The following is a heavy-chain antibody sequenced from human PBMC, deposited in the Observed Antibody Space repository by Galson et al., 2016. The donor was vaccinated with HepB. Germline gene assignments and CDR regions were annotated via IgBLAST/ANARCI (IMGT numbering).Heavy chain of an antibody. CDR1: GFTFSRHA. Sequence: SLRLSCAASGFTFSRHAMHWVRRAPGKGLEWVAVIAHDATIKDYADSVGGRFTISRDNSKNTLYLEMHSLRDEDMAVYYCARDPTIGAPDWFDAWGQGTLVTVTS. V-gene: IGHV3-30*04. CDR3: ARDPTIGAPDWFDA. D-gene: IGHD3-10*01. CDR2: IAHDATIK. J-gene: IGHJ5*02.